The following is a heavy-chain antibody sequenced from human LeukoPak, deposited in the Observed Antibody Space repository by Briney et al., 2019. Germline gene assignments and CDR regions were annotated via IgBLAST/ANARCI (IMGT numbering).Heavy chain of an antibody. Sequence: PGRSLRLSCAASGFTFSSYAMHWVRQAPGKGLEWVAVISYDGSNKYYADSVKGRSTISRDNSKNTLYLQMNSLRAEDTAVYYCARDHKSRAAAGLRIDYWGQGTLVTVSS. V-gene: IGHV3-30-3*01. CDR1: GFTFSSYA. J-gene: IGHJ4*02. CDR2: ISYDGSNK. CDR3: ARDHKSRAAAGLRIDY. D-gene: IGHD6-13*01.